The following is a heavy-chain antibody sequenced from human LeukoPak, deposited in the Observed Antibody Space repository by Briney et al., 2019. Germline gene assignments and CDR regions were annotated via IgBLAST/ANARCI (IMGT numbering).Heavy chain of an antibody. CDR3: AKDRYSSSFDYFDY. J-gene: IGHJ4*02. Sequence: GGSLRLSCAASGFTFSSYAMSWVRQAPGKGLEWFSTISGSGGSTYYADSVKGRFTISRDNSKNTLFLQMNSLRAEDTAVYYCAKDRYSSSFDYFDYWGQGALVTVSS. CDR2: ISGSGGST. V-gene: IGHV3-23*01. CDR1: GFTFSSYA. D-gene: IGHD6-13*01.